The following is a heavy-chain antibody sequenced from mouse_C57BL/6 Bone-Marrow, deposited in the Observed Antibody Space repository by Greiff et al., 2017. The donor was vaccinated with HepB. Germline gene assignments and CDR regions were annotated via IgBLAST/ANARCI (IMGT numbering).Heavy chain of an antibody. D-gene: IGHD4-1*01. J-gene: IGHJ3*01. CDR3: ARSNWAWFAY. Sequence: EVQLQQSGPELVKPGASVKISCKASGYSFTGYYMNWVKQSPEKSLEWIGEINPNTGGTTYNQKFKAKATLTVDKSSSTAYVQLKSLTSEDSAVYYCARSNWAWFAYWGQGNLVTVSA. CDR1: GYSFTGYY. CDR2: INPNTGGT. V-gene: IGHV1-42*01.